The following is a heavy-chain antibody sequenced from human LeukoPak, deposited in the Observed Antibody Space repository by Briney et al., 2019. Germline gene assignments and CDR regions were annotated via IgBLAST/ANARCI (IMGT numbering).Heavy chain of an antibody. D-gene: IGHD3-10*01. CDR2: ISYDGSNK. CDR1: GFTFSSYA. J-gene: IGHJ4*02. V-gene: IGHV3-30-3*01. Sequence: GGSLRLSCAASGFTFSSYAMHWVRQAPGKGLEWVAVISYDGSNKYYADSVKGRFTISRDNSKNTLYLQMNSLRAEDTAVYYCAREPLWFGDHIHWGFDYWGQGTLVTVSS. CDR3: AREPLWFGDHIHWGFDY.